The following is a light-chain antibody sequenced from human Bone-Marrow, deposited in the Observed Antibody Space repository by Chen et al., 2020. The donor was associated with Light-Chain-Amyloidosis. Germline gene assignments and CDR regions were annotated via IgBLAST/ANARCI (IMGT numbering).Light chain of an antibody. J-gene: IGLJ3*02. CDR3: QVWDSGSDGGV. V-gene: IGLV3-21*02. CDR2: DDS. Sequence: SYVLTQPASVSVAPGQTARITCGGNNIGSKSVHWYQQKPGQAPILVVYDDSARPSGIPERFSGSNSGNTATLTISRVEAGEETDYYCQVWDSGSDGGVFGGGTKLTVL. CDR1: NIGSKS.